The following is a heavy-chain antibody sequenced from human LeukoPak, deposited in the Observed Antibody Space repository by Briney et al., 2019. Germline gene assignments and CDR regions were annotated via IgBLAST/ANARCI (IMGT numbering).Heavy chain of an antibody. J-gene: IGHJ4*02. Sequence: GASVKVSCKVSGYTLTELSMHWVRQAPGKGLEWMGGFDPEDGETIYAQKFQGRVAMTEDTSTDTAYMELSNLRSEDTAVYYCATLGGYDSSGYPLDYWGQGTLVTVSS. D-gene: IGHD3-22*01. CDR3: ATLGGYDSSGYPLDY. CDR1: GYTLTELS. CDR2: FDPEDGET. V-gene: IGHV1-24*01.